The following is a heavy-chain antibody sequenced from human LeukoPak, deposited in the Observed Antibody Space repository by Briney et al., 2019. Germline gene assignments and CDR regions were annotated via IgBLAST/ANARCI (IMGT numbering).Heavy chain of an antibody. V-gene: IGHV4-4*07. CDR1: GGSISSYY. CDR3: ARRHYYDSSGYVDYFDY. Sequence: SETLSLTCTVSGGSISSYYWSWIRQPAGKGLEWIGRIYTSGSTNYNPSLKSRVTISVDTSKNQFSLKLSSVTAAGTAVYYCARRHYYDSSGYVDYFDYWGQGTLVTVSS. D-gene: IGHD3-22*01. CDR2: IYTSGST. J-gene: IGHJ4*02.